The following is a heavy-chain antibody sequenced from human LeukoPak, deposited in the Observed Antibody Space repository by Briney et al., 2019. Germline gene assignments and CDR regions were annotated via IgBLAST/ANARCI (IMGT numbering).Heavy chain of an antibody. CDR2: INPSGGST. V-gene: IGHV1-46*01. CDR1: VYTFTSYY. CDR3: ARDLGQWLVRYNWFDP. J-gene: IGHJ5*02. Sequence: ASVKVSCKASVYTFTSYYMHWVRQAPGQGLEWIGIINPSGGSTSYAQKFQGRVTMTRDTSTSTVYMELSSLRSEDTAVYYCARDLGQWLVRYNWFDPWGQGTLVTVSS. D-gene: IGHD6-19*01.